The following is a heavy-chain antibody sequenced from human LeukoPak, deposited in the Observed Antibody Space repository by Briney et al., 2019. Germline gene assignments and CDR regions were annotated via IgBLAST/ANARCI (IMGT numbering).Heavy chain of an antibody. D-gene: IGHD2-15*01. Sequence: GGSLRLSCVASGFTFSSYAMSWVRQAPGKGLEWVSAISGSGGSTYYADSVKGRFTISRDNSKNTLYLQMNSLRAEDTAVYYCARRYIVVVVAAPARYFDYWGQGTLVTVSS. CDR3: ARRYIVVVVAAPARYFDY. CDR1: GFTFSSYA. J-gene: IGHJ4*02. CDR2: ISGSGGST. V-gene: IGHV3-23*01.